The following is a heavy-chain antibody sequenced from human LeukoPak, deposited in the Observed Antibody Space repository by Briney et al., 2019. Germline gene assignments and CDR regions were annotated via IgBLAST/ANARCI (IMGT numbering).Heavy chain of an antibody. CDR3: ARDGTSTDDY. D-gene: IGHD1-26*01. J-gene: IGHJ4*02. CDR2: ISGNNDNP. Sequence: ASVKVSCKASGYTFSNFGISWVRQAPGQGLEWMGWISGNNDNPNYGQKFQGRLTVTTDSSTSTAYMELRNLRSDDTAVYYCARDGTSTDDYWAQGTRVTVSS. V-gene: IGHV1-18*01. CDR1: GYTFSNFG.